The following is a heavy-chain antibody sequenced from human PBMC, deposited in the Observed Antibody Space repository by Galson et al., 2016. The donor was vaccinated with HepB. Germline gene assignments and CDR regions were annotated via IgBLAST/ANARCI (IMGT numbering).Heavy chain of an antibody. V-gene: IGHV5-51*01. Sequence: QSGAEVKKPGESLRISCEASGYSFARFWIGWVRQLPGKGLEWMGIIYPGASDARYSPPLQGQVTLSVDKSINPAYLQWSSLKASDTAMYYCARQPLHSYGRSYLDLWGQGTLVTVSS. D-gene: IGHD5-18*01. J-gene: IGHJ4*02. CDR1: GYSFARFW. CDR2: IYPGASDA. CDR3: ARQPLHSYGRSYLDL.